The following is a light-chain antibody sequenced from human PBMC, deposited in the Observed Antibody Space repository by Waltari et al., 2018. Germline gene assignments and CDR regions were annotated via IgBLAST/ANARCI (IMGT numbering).Light chain of an antibody. J-gene: IGKJ3*01. CDR2: DAS. Sequence: IQINQSPSSLSASVGARVTITCQASQDISNYLNWYQQKPGKAPKLLIYDASNLETGVPSRFSGSGSGTDFTFTISSLQPEDIATYYCQQYDNLLFTFGPGTKVDIK. V-gene: IGKV1-33*01. CDR3: QQYDNLLFT. CDR1: QDISNY.